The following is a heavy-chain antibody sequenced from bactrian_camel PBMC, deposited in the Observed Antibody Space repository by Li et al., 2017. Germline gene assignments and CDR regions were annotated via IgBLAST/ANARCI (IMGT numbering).Heavy chain of an antibody. V-gene: IGHV3-2*01. CDR1: DPIFARYC. CDR3: AADYCTTVYLGGDYGH. D-gene: IGHD3*01. CDR2: KYVGGMET. J-gene: IGHJ4*01. Sequence: HVQLVESGGGSVQAGGSLRLSCAVSDPIFARYCLGWFRQAPGGRDPEGVAIKYVGGMETYYHDSVKGRFTISQDNGPNAVTLQMRSLQVEDTAMYLCAADYCTTVYLGGDYGHWGQGTQVTVS.